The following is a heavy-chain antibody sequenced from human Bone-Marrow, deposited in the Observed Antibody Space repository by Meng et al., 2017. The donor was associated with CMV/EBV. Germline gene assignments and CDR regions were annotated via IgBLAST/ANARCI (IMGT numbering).Heavy chain of an antibody. D-gene: IGHD6-13*01. CDR2: MNPNSGNT. J-gene: IGHJ3*02. Sequence: ASVKVSCKASGYTFTSYDINWVRQATGQGLEWMGWMNPNSGNTGYAQKFQGRVTMTRNTSISTAYMELSSLRSEDTAVYYCARDSSMDLGDAFDIWGQGTMVTVSS. CDR3: ARDSSMDLGDAFDI. V-gene: IGHV1-8*01. CDR1: GYTFTSYD.